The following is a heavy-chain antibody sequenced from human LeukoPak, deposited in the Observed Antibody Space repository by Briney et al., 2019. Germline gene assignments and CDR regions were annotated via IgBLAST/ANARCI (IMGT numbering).Heavy chain of an antibody. CDR3: ARVAAKTLDESIDY. V-gene: IGHV4-59*01. Sequence: SETPSHTCTVSGGSISSYYWSWIRQPPGKGLEWIGYIYYSGSTNYNPSLKSRVTISVDTSKNQFSLKLSSVTAADTAVYYCARVAAKTLDESIDYWGQGTLVTVSS. CDR2: IYYSGST. CDR1: GGSISSYY. D-gene: IGHD2-2*03. J-gene: IGHJ4*02.